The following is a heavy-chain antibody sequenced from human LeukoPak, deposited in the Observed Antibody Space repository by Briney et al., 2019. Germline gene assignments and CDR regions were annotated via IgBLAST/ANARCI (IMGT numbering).Heavy chain of an antibody. CDR1: GYSISSGYY. V-gene: IGHV4-38-2*01. Sequence: SETLSLTCAVSGYSISSGYYWGWIRPPPGKGLQWIGSIYHSGTTYYNPSLWSRLTISLDTSKNQFSLRLSSVTAADTAVYYCARQTGTTPTFDFWGQGTQVTVSS. CDR2: IYHSGTT. D-gene: IGHD1-1*01. J-gene: IGHJ4*02. CDR3: ARQTGTTPTFDF.